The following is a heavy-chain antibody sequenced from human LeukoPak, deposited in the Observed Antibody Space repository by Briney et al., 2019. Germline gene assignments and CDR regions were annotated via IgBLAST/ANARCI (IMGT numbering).Heavy chain of an antibody. J-gene: IGHJ6*02. CDR2: IKLDGSEK. V-gene: IGHV3-7*01. CDR1: EFPFGSYW. Sequence: GGSLRLSCAASEFPFGSYWMTWARQTARKGLEWVANIKLDGSEKSYVDSVKGRFTISRDNAKNSLYLQMNDLRVDDTALYYCARGHYGMDVWGQGTTVTVSS. CDR3: ARGHYGMDV.